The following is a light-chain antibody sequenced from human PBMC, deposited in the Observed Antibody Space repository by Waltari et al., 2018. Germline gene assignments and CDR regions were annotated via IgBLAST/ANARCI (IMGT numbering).Light chain of an antibody. CDR2: APS. Sequence: QSVLTQPPSVSGAPGERVTISCTGTSSNIGAGYDVHWYQLLPGTAPKLLIHAPSRRPSRVPGRFYGFKSGTSDFLTITGLQAEDEGDYYCQSYDISLSEGVFGGGTKLTVL. CDR3: QSYDISLSEGV. J-gene: IGLJ3*02. CDR1: SSNIGAGYD. V-gene: IGLV1-40*01.